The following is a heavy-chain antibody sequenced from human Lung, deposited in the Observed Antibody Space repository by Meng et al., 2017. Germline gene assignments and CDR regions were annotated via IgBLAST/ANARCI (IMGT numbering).Heavy chain of an antibody. CDR1: GGSFSNYY. V-gene: IGHV4-34*01. Sequence: QGAAGPFNPWRPPFIPWVFSGGSFSNYYWNWIRQPPGKGLEWIVEINHSESTNYNPSLESRATISVTTSQNNLSLKLSFVTAADSAVHYCARGPTTMAHDFDYWGQGTLVTVSS. D-gene: IGHD4-11*01. CDR3: ARGPTTMAHDFDY. J-gene: IGHJ4*02. CDR2: INHSEST.